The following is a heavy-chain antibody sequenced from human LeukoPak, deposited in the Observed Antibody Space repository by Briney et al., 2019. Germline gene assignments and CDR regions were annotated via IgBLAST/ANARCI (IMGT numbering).Heavy chain of an antibody. CDR2: ISGGSPVT. D-gene: IGHD2/OR15-2a*01. CDR3: AKGTQYSFFYGDY. Sequence: GGSLRLSCAAFGFTFSSYAMTWVRQAPGKGLEWVSSISGGSPVTYYADSVRGRFTISRDSSKNTVYLQMNSLRAEDTAVYYCAKGTQYSFFYGDYWGQGTLVTVSS. J-gene: IGHJ4*02. V-gene: IGHV3-23*01. CDR1: GFTFSSYA.